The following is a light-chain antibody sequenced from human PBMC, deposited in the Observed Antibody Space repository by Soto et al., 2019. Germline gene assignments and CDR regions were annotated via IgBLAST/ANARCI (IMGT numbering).Light chain of an antibody. CDR1: SSDVGRYKY. CDR3: CSYTSTSALV. V-gene: IGLV2-14*01. CDR2: EVS. J-gene: IGLJ1*01. Sequence: QSALTQPAPVSGSPGQSITISCTGTSSDVGRYKYVSWYQQHPGKAPKLMIYEVSDRPSGISNRFSGSKFGNTASLTISGLQAEDEADYYCCSYTSTSALVFGTGTKVTVL.